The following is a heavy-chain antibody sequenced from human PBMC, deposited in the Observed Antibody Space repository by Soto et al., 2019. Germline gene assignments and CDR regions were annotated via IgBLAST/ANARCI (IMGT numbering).Heavy chain of an antibody. CDR2: IYTSGST. CDR3: ARGPSSGSYYYYYYGMEV. V-gene: IGHV4-4*07. J-gene: IGHJ6*02. CDR1: GGSISSYY. Sequence: LSLTCTVSGGSISSYYWSWIRQPAGKGLEWIGRIYTSGSTNYNPSLKSRVTMSVDTSKNQFSLKLSSVTAADTAVYYCARGPSSGSYYYYYYGMEVWGQGTTVTVSS. D-gene: IGHD3-22*01.